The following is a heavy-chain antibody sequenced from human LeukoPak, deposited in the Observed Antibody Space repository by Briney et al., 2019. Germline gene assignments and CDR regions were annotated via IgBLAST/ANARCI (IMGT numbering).Heavy chain of an antibody. Sequence: GESLKFSCKGSGYSFTSYLIGWVRKMPGKGLEWLVIIYPGDSDTRYSTSFQSQVTISADKSISTAYLQWSSLKASETAMYYCARRSYGGKDFDYWGQGTLVTVSS. CDR1: GYSFTSYL. CDR3: ARRSYGGKDFDY. D-gene: IGHD4-23*01. CDR2: IYPGDSDT. V-gene: IGHV5-51*01. J-gene: IGHJ4*02.